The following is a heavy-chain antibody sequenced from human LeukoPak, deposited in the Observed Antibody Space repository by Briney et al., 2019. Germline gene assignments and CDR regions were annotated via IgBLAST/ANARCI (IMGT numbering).Heavy chain of an antibody. CDR2: ISGSGGST. D-gene: IGHD3-9*01. J-gene: IGHJ4*02. CDR1: GFTFSSYA. V-gene: IGHV3-23*01. Sequence: GGSLRLSCAASGFTFSSYAMSWVRQAPGKGLEWVSAISGSGGSTYYADSVKGRFTISRDNSKNTLYLQMNSLRAEDTAVYYCANTPPQYYDILTGYFPNLYYFDYWGQGTLVTVSS. CDR3: ANTPPQYYDILTGYFPNLYYFDY.